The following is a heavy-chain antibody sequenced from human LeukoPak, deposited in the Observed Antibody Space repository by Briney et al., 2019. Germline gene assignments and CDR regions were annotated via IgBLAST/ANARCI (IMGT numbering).Heavy chain of an antibody. J-gene: IGHJ3*02. CDR2: INPNSGDT. D-gene: IGHD5-24*01. CDR1: GYIFTGYY. Sequence: ASVKVSCKASGYIFTGYYMHWVRQAPGQGLEWMGWINPNSGDTNYAQKFQGRVTMTRNTSTSTVYMELSSLRSEDTAVYYCARIRDGYNDAYDIWGQGTMVTVPS. V-gene: IGHV1-2*02. CDR3: ARIRDGYNDAYDI.